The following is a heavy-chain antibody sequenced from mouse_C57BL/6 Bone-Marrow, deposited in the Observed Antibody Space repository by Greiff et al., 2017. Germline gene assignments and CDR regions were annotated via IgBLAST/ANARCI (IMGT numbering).Heavy chain of an antibody. V-gene: IGHV5-6*01. J-gene: IGHJ2*01. Sequence: DVQLQESGGDLVKPGGSLKLSCAASGFTFSSYGMSWVRQTPDKRLEWVATISSGGSYTYYPDSVKGRFTISRDNAKNTLYLQMSSLKSEDTAMYYCARHGGLRPLDYWGQGTTLTVSS. CDR2: ISSGGSYT. D-gene: IGHD2-4*01. CDR1: GFTFSSYG. CDR3: ARHGGLRPLDY.